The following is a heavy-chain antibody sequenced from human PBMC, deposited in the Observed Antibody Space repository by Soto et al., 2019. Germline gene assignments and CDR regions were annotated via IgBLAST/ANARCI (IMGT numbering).Heavy chain of an antibody. D-gene: IGHD3-9*01. CDR2: IYYSGST. V-gene: IGHV4-39*01. Sequence: QLQLQESGPGLVKPSETLSLTCTVSGGSISSSSYYWGWIRQPPGKGLEWIGSIYYSGSTYYNPSLKSRVTISVDTSKNQFSLKLSSVTVADTAVYYCARGTYDILTGYPLDYWGQGTLVTVSS. J-gene: IGHJ4*02. CDR3: ARGTYDILTGYPLDY. CDR1: GGSISSSSYY.